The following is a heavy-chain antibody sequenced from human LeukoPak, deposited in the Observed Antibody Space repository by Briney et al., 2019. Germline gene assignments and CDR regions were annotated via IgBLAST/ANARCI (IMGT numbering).Heavy chain of an antibody. D-gene: IGHD3-22*01. V-gene: IGHV1-46*01. CDR2: INPNDGST. Sequence: GASVRVSCKASGYTFTAYHMHWVRQAPGQGLEWMGIINPNDGSTNYAQRFQGRVTMTRDRSTSTVYMELSSLRSEDTAVYYYARGTHIDSSVYYAGHFDYWGQGTLVTDSS. CDR1: GYTFTAYH. CDR3: ARGTHIDSSVYYAGHFDY. J-gene: IGHJ4*02.